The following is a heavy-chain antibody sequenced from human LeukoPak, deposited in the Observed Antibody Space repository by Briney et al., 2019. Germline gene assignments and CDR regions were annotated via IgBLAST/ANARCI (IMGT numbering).Heavy chain of an antibody. CDR2: IWSDGSNK. CDR3: ARGSGSFSGGFDY. J-gene: IGHJ4*02. D-gene: IGHD1-26*01. V-gene: IGHV3-33*01. CDR1: GFTFSSYG. Sequence: PGGSLRLSCAASGFTFSSYGMHWVRQTPGKGLEWVAIIWSDGSNKYYADSVKGRITISRDNSKNTLYLQMNSLRAEDTAVYYCARGSGSFSGGFDYWGQGTLVTVSS.